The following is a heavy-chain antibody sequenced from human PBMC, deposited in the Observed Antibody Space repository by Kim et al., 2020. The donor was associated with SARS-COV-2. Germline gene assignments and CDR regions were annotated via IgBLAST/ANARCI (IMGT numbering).Heavy chain of an antibody. CDR2: ITWDGSNT. CDR3: AKDYFYYGPVSSPPYIYYGMDV. Sequence: GGSLRLSCAASGFTFDDYSMHWVRQVPGKGLEWVSLITWDGSNTYYADSVNGRFTISRDNSKNSLYLEMNSLRSEDTALYYCAKDYFYYGPVSSPPYIYYGMDVWGQGTTVTVSS. V-gene: IGHV3-43*01. CDR1: GFTFDDYS. J-gene: IGHJ6*02. D-gene: IGHD3-10*01.